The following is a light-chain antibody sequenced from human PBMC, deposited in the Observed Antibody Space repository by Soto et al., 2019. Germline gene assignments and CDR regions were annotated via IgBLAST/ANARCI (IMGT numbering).Light chain of an antibody. CDR3: CSYAGSSTFSYV. V-gene: IGLV2-23*03. CDR1: SSDVGSYSL. J-gene: IGLJ1*01. CDR2: EGS. Sequence: QSVLTQPASVSGSPGQSITISCTGTSSDVGSYSLVSWYQQHPGKAPKLMIYEGSKRPSGVSNRFSGSKSGNTASLTISGLQAEDEADYYCCSYAGSSTFSYVFGPGTKV.